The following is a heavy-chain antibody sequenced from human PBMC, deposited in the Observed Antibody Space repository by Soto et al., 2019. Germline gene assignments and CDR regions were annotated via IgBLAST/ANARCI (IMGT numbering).Heavy chain of an antibody. J-gene: IGHJ4*01. CDR2: VLPISGST. Sequence: QVQLVQSGAEVRKPGSSVKVSCKTSGGLISKYSFNWVRQAPGQGLEWMGGVLPISGSTDYAQKFQGRLTITADRSTSTAYMEWSRLRSDDTANYYCATIRVRGGPLRFEDGGQGMLISVSS. CDR3: ATIRVRGGPLRFED. D-gene: IGHD5-12*01. V-gene: IGHV1-69*06. CDR1: GGLISKYS.